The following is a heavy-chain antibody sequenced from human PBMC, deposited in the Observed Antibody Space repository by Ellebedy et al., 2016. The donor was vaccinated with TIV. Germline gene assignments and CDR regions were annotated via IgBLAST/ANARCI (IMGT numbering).Heavy chain of an antibody. J-gene: IGHJ4*02. Sequence: GEPLKISXAASGFTFSSYSMNWVRQAPGKGLEWVSYISSSSSTIYYADSVKGRFTISRDNAKNSLYLQMNSLRDEDTAVYYCAAYGSGSYLSASFDYWGQGTLVTVSS. V-gene: IGHV3-48*02. CDR2: ISSSSSTI. CDR1: GFTFSSYS. CDR3: AAYGSGSYLSASFDY. D-gene: IGHD3-10*01.